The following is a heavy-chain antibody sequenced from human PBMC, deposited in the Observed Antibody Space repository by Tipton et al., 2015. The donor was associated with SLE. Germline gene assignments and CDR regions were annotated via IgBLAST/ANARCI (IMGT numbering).Heavy chain of an antibody. CDR2: IYTSGST. V-gene: IGHV4-61*09. CDR3: ASLVGFGDLYGMDV. CDR1: GGSISSGSYY. D-gene: IGHD3-10*01. Sequence: TLSLTCTVSGGSISSGSYYWSWIRQPAGKGLGWIGYIYTSGSTNYNPSLKSRVTISVDTSKNQFSLKLSSVTAADTAVYYCASLVGFGDLYGMDVWGQGTTVTVSS. J-gene: IGHJ6*02.